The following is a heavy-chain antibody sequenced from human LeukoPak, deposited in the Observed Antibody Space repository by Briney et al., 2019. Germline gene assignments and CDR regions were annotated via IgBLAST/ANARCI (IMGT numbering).Heavy chain of an antibody. Sequence: GGSLRLSCAASGFTFNSYAMSWVRQAPGKGLEWVSGISGSGGNTYYADSVKGRFTISRDNSKNTLYLLMNSLRAEDTALYYCASLDYFDSSDYGDYWGQGTLVTVSS. D-gene: IGHD3-22*01. CDR1: GFTFNSYA. CDR2: ISGSGGNT. V-gene: IGHV3-23*01. J-gene: IGHJ4*02. CDR3: ASLDYFDSSDYGDY.